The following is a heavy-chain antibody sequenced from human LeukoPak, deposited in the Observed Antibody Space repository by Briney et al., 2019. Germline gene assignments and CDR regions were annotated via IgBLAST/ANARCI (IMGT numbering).Heavy chain of an antibody. J-gene: IGHJ6*03. V-gene: IGHV4-61*02. D-gene: IGHD3-10*01. CDR2: IYTSGST. CDR1: GGSISSGSYY. Sequence: SETLSLTCTVSGGSISSGSYYWSWIRQPAGKGLEWIGRIYTSGSTNYNPSLKSRVTISVDTSKNQFSLKLSSVTAADTAVYYCARGLFVRWFGGSPYYYYMDVWGKGTTVTVSS. CDR3: ARGLFVRWFGGSPYYYYMDV.